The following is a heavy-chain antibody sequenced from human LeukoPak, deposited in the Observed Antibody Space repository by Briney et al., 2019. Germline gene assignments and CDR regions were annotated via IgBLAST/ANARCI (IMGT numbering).Heavy chain of an antibody. J-gene: IGHJ4*02. CDR2: ISSSSSTI. D-gene: IGHD3-10*01. Sequence: PGGSLRLSCAASGLTFSRYSMNWVRQAPGKGLEWVSSISSSSSTIYYADSVKGRFTISRDNAKNSLYLQMNSLRAEDTAVYYCARDHGGTMVRGTPDYWGQGTLVTVSS. V-gene: IGHV3-48*04. CDR3: ARDHGGTMVRGTPDY. CDR1: GLTFSRYS.